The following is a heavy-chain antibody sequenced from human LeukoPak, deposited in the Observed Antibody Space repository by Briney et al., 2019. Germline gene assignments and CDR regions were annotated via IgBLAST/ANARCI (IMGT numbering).Heavy chain of an antibody. CDR1: GFSLSTSGVG. Sequence: SGPTLVNPTQTLTLTCTFSGFSLSTSGVGVGWIRQPPGKAPEWLALIYWDDDKRYSPSLKSRFTITKDTSKNQVVLTMTNVDPLDTATYYCANRRGTSGWSEGYFDYWGQGTLVTVSS. D-gene: IGHD6-19*01. CDR2: IYWDDDK. J-gene: IGHJ4*02. V-gene: IGHV2-5*02. CDR3: ANRRGTSGWSEGYFDY.